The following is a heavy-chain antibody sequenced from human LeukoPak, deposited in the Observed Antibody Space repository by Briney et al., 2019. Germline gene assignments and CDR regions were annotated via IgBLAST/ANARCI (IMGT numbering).Heavy chain of an antibody. J-gene: IGHJ4*02. D-gene: IGHD4-23*01. CDR1: GGSISSYY. V-gene: IGHV4-59*06. CDR2: IYYSGST. CDR3: ARADPGPQTTVVTLVY. Sequence: PSETLSLTCTVSGGSISSYYWSWIRQPPGKGLEWIGYIYYSGSTYYNPSLKSRVTISVDTSKNQFSLKLSSVTAADTAVYYCARADPGPQTTVVTLVYWGQGTLVTVSS.